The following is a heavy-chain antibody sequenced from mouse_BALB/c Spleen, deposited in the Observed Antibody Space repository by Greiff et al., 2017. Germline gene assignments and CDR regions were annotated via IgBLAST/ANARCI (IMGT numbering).Heavy chain of an antibody. CDR1: GFTFSSFG. Sequence: EVKLMESGGGLVQPGGSRKLSCAASGFTFSSFGMHWVRQAPEKGLEWVAYISSGSSTIYYADTVKGRFTISRDNPKNTLFLQMTSLRSEDTAMYYCARGYYYGSSWFAYWGQGTLVTVSA. D-gene: IGHD1-1*01. V-gene: IGHV5-17*02. J-gene: IGHJ3*01. CDR3: ARGYYYGSSWFAY. CDR2: ISSGSSTI.